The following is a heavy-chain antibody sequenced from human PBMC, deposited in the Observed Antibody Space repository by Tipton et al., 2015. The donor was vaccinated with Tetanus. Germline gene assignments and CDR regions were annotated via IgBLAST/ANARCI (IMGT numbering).Heavy chain of an antibody. D-gene: IGHD3-3*01. CDR2: ISYSGST. J-gene: IGHJ4*02. CDR3: ARANYDFPKKGPFDS. CDR1: GGSVSNGSYY. Sequence: TLSLTCTVSGGSVSNGSYYWNWIRQPPGKGLEWIGYISYSGSTNSNYSLKSRITISQDTSKNQFPLKLTSVTAADTAVYYCARANYDFPKKGPFDSWGQGTLVIVSS. V-gene: IGHV4-61*01.